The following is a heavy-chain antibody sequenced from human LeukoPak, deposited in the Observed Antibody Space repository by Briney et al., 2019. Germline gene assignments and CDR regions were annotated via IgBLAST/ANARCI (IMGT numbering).Heavy chain of an antibody. V-gene: IGHV1-18*01. CDR1: GYTFTSYG. D-gene: IGHD2-2*01. J-gene: IGHJ4*02. CDR3: ARERGVRLGYCSSTSCGKGGRPFDY. CDR2: ISAYNGNT. Sequence: ASVKVSCKASGYTFTSYGISWVRQAPGQGLEWMGWISAYNGNTNYAQKLQGRVTMITDTSTSTAYMELRSLRSDDTAVYYCARERGVRLGYCSSTSCGKGGRPFDYWGQGTLVTVSS.